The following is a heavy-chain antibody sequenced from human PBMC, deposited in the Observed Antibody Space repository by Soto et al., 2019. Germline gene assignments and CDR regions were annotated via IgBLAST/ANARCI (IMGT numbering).Heavy chain of an antibody. V-gene: IGHV3-30*03. D-gene: IGHD2-15*01. CDR3: AAWAEGATEVH. CDR1: GFTFSSYG. J-gene: IGHJ4*02. CDR2: ISYDGSNK. Sequence: GGSLRLSCAASGFTFSSYGMHWVRQAPGKGLEWVAVISYDGSNKYYAASVEGRFTISRDNSKAILYLQMNSLRAEDTAVYYCAAWAEGATEVHWGQGTLVTVSS.